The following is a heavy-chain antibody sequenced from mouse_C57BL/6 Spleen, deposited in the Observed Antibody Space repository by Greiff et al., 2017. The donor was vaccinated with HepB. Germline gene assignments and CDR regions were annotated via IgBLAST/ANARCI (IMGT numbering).Heavy chain of an antibody. J-gene: IGHJ3*01. Sequence: ESGAELVRPGASVTLSCKASGYTFTDYEMHWVKQTPVHGLEWIGAIDPETGGTAYNQKFKGKAILTADNSSSTAYMELRSLTSEDSAVYYCTNDYGAYWGQGTLVTVSA. V-gene: IGHV1-15*01. CDR1: GYTFTDYE. D-gene: IGHD2-4*01. CDR3: TNDYGAY. CDR2: IDPETGGT.